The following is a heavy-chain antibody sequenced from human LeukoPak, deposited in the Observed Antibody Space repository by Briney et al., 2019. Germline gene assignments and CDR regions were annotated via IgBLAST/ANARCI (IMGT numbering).Heavy chain of an antibody. J-gene: IGHJ4*02. CDR1: GGSISSGSYY. Sequence: SETLSLTCTVSGGSISSGSYYWSWIRQPAGKGLEWIGRIYTSGSTNYNPSLKSRVTISVDTSKNQFSLKLSSVTAADTAVYYCARDNSISGYSSSWYRSDYFGYWGQGTLVTVSS. V-gene: IGHV4-61*02. CDR2: IYTSGST. CDR3: ARDNSISGYSSSWYRSDYFGY. D-gene: IGHD6-13*01.